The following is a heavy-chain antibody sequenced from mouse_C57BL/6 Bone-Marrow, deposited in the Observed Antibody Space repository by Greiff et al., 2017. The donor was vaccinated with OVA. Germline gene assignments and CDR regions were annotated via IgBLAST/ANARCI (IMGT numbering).Heavy chain of an antibody. V-gene: IGHV5-9-1*02. J-gene: IGHJ1*03. Sequence: EVQRVESGEGLVKPGGSLKLSCAASGFTFSSYAMSWVRQTPEKRLEWVAYISSGGDYIYYADTVKGRFTISRDNARNTLYLQMSSLKSEDTAMYYCTREYYYGPYWYFDVWGTGTTVTVSS. CDR3: TREYYYGPYWYFDV. D-gene: IGHD1-1*01. CDR1: GFTFSSYA. CDR2: ISSGGDYI.